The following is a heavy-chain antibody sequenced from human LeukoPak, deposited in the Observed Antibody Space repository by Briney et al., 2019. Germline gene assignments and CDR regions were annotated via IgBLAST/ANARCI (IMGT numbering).Heavy chain of an antibody. D-gene: IGHD2-8*02. V-gene: IGHV3-30*18. CDR2: ISNDGNKK. CDR3: AKEGWDKSYWYGRIDY. Sequence: GRSLRLSCAASGFTFSNYGMHWVRQAPGKGLEWVAAISNDGNKKYYADSVKGRFTISRDNPKNTLFLQMNSLRAEDTAVYYCAKEGWDKSYWYGRIDYWGQGTLVTVSS. J-gene: IGHJ4*02. CDR1: GFTFSNYG.